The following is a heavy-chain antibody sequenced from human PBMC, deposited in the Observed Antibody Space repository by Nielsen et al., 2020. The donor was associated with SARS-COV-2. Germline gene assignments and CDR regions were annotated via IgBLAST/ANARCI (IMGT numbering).Heavy chain of an antibody. CDR1: GFTFSSYG. D-gene: IGHD5-18*01. J-gene: IGHJ6*02. V-gene: IGHV3-30*18. Sequence: GGSLRLSCAASGFTFSSYGMHWVRQAPGKGLEWVAVISYDGSNKYYADSVKGRFTISRDNSKNTLYLQMNSLRAEDTAVYYCAEQADTAMPLSYYYGMDVWGQGTTVTVSS. CDR3: AEQADTAMPLSYYYGMDV. CDR2: ISYDGSNK.